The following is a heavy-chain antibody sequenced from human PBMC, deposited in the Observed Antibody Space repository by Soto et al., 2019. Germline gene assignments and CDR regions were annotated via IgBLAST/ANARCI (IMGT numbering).Heavy chain of an antibody. CDR3: AKDRSVDTRDWFDP. J-gene: IGHJ5*02. CDR2: ISGSGDST. Sequence: LRLSCAASGFNFGTYAMSWVRQAPGKGLEWVSSISGSGDSTYYPDSVKGRFTISRDNSKNTLYLQMNSLRAEDTAVYYCAKDRSVDTRDWFDPWGQGTLVTVSS. CDR1: GFNFGTYA. D-gene: IGHD5-18*01. V-gene: IGHV3-23*01.